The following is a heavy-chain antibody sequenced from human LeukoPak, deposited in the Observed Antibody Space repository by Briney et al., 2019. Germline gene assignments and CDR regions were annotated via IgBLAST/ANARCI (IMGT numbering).Heavy chain of an antibody. CDR2: MNSDGRSV. Sequence: PGGSLRLSCAASGFTFTSYWMHWVRQAPGKGLVWVARMNSDGRSVGYADSVKGRFTISRDNAKNTVFLQMNSLRAEDTAVYYCARGRGDYDAFDVWGHGTRVTVAS. J-gene: IGHJ3*01. D-gene: IGHD4-17*01. CDR1: GFTFTSYW. V-gene: IGHV3-74*01. CDR3: ARGRGDYDAFDV.